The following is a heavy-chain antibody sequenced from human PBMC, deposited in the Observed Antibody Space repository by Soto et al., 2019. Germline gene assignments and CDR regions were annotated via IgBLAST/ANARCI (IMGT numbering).Heavy chain of an antibody. CDR1: GGTFSSYA. CDR3: ARDRQANYDSSGYSI. Sequence: GASVKVSCKASGGTFSSYAISWVRQAPGQGLEWMGGIIPIFGTANYAQKFQGRVTITADESTSTAYMELSSLRSEDTAVYYCARDRQANYDSSGYSIWGQGTMVTVS. D-gene: IGHD3-22*01. J-gene: IGHJ3*02. CDR2: IIPIFGTA. V-gene: IGHV1-69*13.